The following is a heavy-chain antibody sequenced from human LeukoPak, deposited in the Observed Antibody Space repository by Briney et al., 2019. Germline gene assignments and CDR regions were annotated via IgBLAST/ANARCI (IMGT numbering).Heavy chain of an antibody. J-gene: IGHJ4*02. D-gene: IGHD5-24*01. V-gene: IGHV5-51*01. CDR1: GYSLSSNW. Sequence: GESLKISCKGSGYSLSSNWIGWVRQMPGKGLEWMGIIYPGDSNTRYSPSFQGQVTISADKSINTAYLQWSSLKASDTAMYFCARGARDGVDFDYWGQGALVTVSS. CDR2: IYPGDSNT. CDR3: ARGARDGVDFDY.